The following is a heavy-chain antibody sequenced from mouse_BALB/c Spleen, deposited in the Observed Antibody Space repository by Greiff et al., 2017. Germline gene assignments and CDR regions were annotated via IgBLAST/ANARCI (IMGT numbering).Heavy chain of an antibody. J-gene: IGHJ4*01. V-gene: IGHV2-6-7*01. CDR2: IWGDGST. Sequence: QVQLKQSGPGLVAPSQSLSITCTVSGFSLTGYGVNWVRQPPGKGLEWLGMIWGDGSTDYNSALKSRLSISKDNSKSQVFLKMNSLQTDDTARYYCARDPGRYDGDGYAMDYWGQGTSVTVSS. D-gene: IGHD2-14*01. CDR1: GFSLTGYG. CDR3: ARDPGRYDGDGYAMDY.